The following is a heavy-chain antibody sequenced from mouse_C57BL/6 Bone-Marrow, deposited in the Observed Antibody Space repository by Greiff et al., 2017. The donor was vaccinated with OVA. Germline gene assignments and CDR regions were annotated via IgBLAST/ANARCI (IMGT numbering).Heavy chain of an antibody. CDR3: TSSPYDYDSVFAY. D-gene: IGHD2-4*01. V-gene: IGHV14-4*01. CDR2: IDPENGDT. Sequence: VQLQQSGAELVRPGASVKLSCTASGFNIKDDYMHWVKQRPEQGLAWIGWIDPENGDTEYDSKFQGKATITAATSSNTAYLQLISLTSEYSAVSYFTSSPYDYDSVFAYWGQVTLVTVSA. J-gene: IGHJ3*01. CDR1: GFNIKDDY.